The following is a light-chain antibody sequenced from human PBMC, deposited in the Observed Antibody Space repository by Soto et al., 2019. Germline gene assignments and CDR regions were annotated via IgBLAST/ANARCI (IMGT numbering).Light chain of an antibody. Sequence: QSALTQPRSVSGSPGQSVTISCTGTSSDVGGYKYVSWYQHHPGKAPRLMIYDVTKRPSGVPDRFSGSKSGNTASLTISGLQADDEADYFCCSYAGSYTDVFGTGTKLTVL. V-gene: IGLV2-11*01. CDR1: SSDVGGYKY. CDR3: CSYAGSYTDV. J-gene: IGLJ1*01. CDR2: DVT.